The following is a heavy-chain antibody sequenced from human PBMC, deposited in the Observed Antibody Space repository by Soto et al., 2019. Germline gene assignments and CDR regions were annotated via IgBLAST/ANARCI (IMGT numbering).Heavy chain of an antibody. V-gene: IGHV3-23*01. J-gene: IGHJ4*02. CDR1: GFTFDDYA. D-gene: IGHD4-17*01. Sequence: EVHLLESGGGLVQRGGSLRLSCVASGFTFDDYAINWVRQAPGKGLEWVGGITGRGGRTFFGDSVKGQFTISRDNSKNTVYLQMDNLRVEDTATYFCAKPSAFGDYAGSFDSWGQGTLVTVSP. CDR2: ITGRGGRT. CDR3: AKPSAFGDYAGSFDS.